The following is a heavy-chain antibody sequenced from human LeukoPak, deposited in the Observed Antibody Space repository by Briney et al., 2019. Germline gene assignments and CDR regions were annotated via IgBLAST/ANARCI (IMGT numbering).Heavy chain of an antibody. J-gene: IGHJ6*02. CDR3: ARGDLGYCSSTSCPPHYYYYYGMDV. CDR1: GYTFTGYY. CDR2: INPNSGGT. V-gene: IGHV1-2*02. D-gene: IGHD2-2*01. Sequence: ASVKVSCKASGYTFTGYYMHWVRQAPGQGLEWMGWINPNSGGTNYAQKFQGRVTITRDTSISTAYMELSRLRSDDTAVYYCARGDLGYCSSTSCPPHYYYYYGMDVWGQGTTVTVSS.